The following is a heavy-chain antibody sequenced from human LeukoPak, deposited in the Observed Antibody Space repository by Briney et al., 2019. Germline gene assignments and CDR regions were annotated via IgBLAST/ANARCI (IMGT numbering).Heavy chain of an antibody. CDR2: INWKSGSI. CDR1: GFTFDDYA. J-gene: IGHJ4*02. D-gene: IGHD3-9*01. CDR3: AKAAGGYDILTGYYKGPAYFDY. Sequence: PGGSLRLSCAASGFTFDDYAMHWVRQTPGKGLEWVSGINWKSGSIGYADSVKGRCTISRDNSKNTLYLQMNSLRAEDTAVYYCAKAAGGYDILTGYYKGPAYFDYWGQGTLVTVSS. V-gene: IGHV3-9*01.